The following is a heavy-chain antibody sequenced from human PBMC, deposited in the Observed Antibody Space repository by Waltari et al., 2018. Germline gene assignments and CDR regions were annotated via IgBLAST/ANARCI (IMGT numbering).Heavy chain of an antibody. Sequence: CAASGFTVSSNYMSWVRQAPGKGLEWVSVIYSGGSTYYADSVKGRFTISRDNSKNTLYLQMNSLRAEDTAVYYCARAGLYYSSGYFDYWGQGTLVTVSS. CDR3: ARAGLYYSSGYFDY. J-gene: IGHJ4*02. V-gene: IGHV3-53*01. D-gene: IGHD6-19*01. CDR2: IYSGGST. CDR1: GFTVSSNY.